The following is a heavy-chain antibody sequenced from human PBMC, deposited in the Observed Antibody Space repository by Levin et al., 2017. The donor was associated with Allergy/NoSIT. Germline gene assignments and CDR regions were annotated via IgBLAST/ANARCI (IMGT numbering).Heavy chain of an antibody. V-gene: IGHV3-53*01. CDR2: IYSGGST. CDR1: GFTVSSNY. J-gene: IGHJ6*02. D-gene: IGHD3-3*01. Sequence: PGGSLRLSCAASGFTVSSNYMSWVRQAPGKGLEWVSVIYSGGSTYYADSVKGRFTISRDNSKNTLYLQMNSLRAEDTAVYYCARDQVKESVRVFGVVRKDYGMDVWGQGTTVTVSS. CDR3: ARDQVKESVRVFGVVRKDYGMDV.